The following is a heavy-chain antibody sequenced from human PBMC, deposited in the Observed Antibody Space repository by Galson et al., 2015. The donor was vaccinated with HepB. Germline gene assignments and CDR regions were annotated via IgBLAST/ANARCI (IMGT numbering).Heavy chain of an antibody. D-gene: IGHD6-13*01. Sequence: PALVKPTQTLTLTCTFSGFSLSTSGVGVGWIRQPPGKALEWLALIYWDDDKRYSPSLKSRLTITKDTSKNQVVLTMTNMDPVDTATYYCAHRLIAAAPDMDGMDVWGQGTTVTVSS. J-gene: IGHJ6*02. CDR1: GFSLSTSGVG. CDR2: IYWDDDK. CDR3: AHRLIAAAPDMDGMDV. V-gene: IGHV2-5*02.